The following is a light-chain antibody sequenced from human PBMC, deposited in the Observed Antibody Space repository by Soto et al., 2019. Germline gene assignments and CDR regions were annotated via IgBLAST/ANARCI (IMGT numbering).Light chain of an antibody. J-gene: IGKJ2*01. Sequence: DIQMTQSPSTLSASVGDRVTITCRASQSISSWLAWYQQKPGKAPKLLIYKASSLESGVPSRFSGSGSGTEFTLTSSSLQPDDFATYYCQQYNRPYTFGQGTKLEIK. CDR3: QQYNRPYT. V-gene: IGKV1-5*03. CDR2: KAS. CDR1: QSISSW.